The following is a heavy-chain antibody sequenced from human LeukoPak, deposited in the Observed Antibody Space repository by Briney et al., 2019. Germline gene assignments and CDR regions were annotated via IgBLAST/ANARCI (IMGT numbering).Heavy chain of an antibody. CDR2: MYYSGST. D-gene: IGHD4-17*01. J-gene: IGHJ6*02. Sequence: PSETLSLTCTVSGAFISSSSYYWVWIRQPPGKGLEWIGSMYYSGSTHYNPSLKSRVTISVDTSGNQYSLNLSSVTAADTAVYYCARAVETTVTYYYYYGLDVWGQGTTVIVSS. CDR3: ARAVETTVTYYYYYGLDV. V-gene: IGHV4-39*07. CDR1: GAFISSSSYY.